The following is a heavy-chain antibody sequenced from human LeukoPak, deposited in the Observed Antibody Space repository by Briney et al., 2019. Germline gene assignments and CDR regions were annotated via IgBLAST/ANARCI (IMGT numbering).Heavy chain of an antibody. J-gene: IGHJ6*03. D-gene: IGHD5/OR15-5a*01. CDR3: ARQVSDYYYYYIDV. Sequence: SETLSLTCTVSGGSISSTAYYWDWIRQPPGKGLEWIGSIYYSETTYYNSSLKSRVTISLNTSKNQFSLRLTSVTAADTAVDYCARQVSDYYYYYIDVWGKGATVTVSS. V-gene: IGHV4-39*01. CDR1: GGSISSTAYY. CDR2: IYYSETT.